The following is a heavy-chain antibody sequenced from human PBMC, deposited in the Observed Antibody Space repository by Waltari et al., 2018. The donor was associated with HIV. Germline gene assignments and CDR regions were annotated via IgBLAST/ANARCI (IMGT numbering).Heavy chain of an antibody. CDR3: TRDGSGWSNY. CDR1: GFTFSTYW. J-gene: IGHJ4*02. Sequence: EVQLVESGGGLVQPGGSLRLSCAASGFTFSTYWMGWVRQAPGKGLEWVANIKQDGSEKFYLDSVKGRFTSSRDNAKNSSYLQMNSLTAEDTAIYYCTRDGSGWSNYWGQGTLVTVSS. V-gene: IGHV3-7*01. CDR2: IKQDGSEK. D-gene: IGHD6-19*01.